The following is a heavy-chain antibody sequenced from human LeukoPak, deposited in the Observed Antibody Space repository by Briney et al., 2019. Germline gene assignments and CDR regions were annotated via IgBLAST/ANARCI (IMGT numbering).Heavy chain of an antibody. D-gene: IGHD3-16*02. J-gene: IGHJ5*02. Sequence: SETLSLTCTVSGGSISNYYWSWIRRPPGKGLEWVGDIYYSGSTLYNPSLKRRVTISVDTSKNQFSLKLTSGTAADTAVYYCARERIMITFGGVIVSGNWYAPWGQGTLVTVSS. V-gene: IGHV4-59*12. CDR1: GGSISNYY. CDR3: ARERIMITFGGVIVSGNWYAP. CDR2: IYYSGST.